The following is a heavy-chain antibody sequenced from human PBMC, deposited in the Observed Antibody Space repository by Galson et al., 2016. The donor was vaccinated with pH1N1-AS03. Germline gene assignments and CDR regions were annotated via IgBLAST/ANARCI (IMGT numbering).Heavy chain of an antibody. Sequence: SLRLSCAASGFPFSGYSMNWVRQAPGKGLVWVSSISSIGSYIYYADSVKGRSTISRENAKNSLYLQMNSLSAEDTAVYFCARERGPGGDYADGPDYWGQGTLVTVSS. D-gene: IGHD4-17*01. CDR2: ISSIGSYI. CDR3: ARERGPGGDYADGPDY. J-gene: IGHJ4*02. CDR1: GFPFSGYS. V-gene: IGHV3-21*01.